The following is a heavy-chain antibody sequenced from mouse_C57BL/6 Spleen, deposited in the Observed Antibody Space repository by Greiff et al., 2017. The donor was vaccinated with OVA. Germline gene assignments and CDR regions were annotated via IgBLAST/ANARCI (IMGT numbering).Heavy chain of an antibody. CDR2: ISNGGGST. CDR1: GFTFSDYY. V-gene: IGHV5-12*01. D-gene: IGHD1-1*01. CDR3: ARALLLLPVVGAMDY. Sequence: EVHLVESGGGLVQPGGSLKLSCAASGFTFSDYYMYWVRQTPEKRLEWVAYISNGGGSTYYPDTVKGRFTISRDNAKNTLYLQMSRLKSEDTAMYYCARALLLLPVVGAMDYWGQGTSVTVSS. J-gene: IGHJ4*01.